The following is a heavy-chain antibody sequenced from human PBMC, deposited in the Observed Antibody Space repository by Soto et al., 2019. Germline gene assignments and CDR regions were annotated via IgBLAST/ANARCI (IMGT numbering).Heavy chain of an antibody. CDR3: ARHPERIAEIGWFAP. D-gene: IGHD6-13*01. J-gene: IGHJ5*02. Sequence: PGGSQRLSCAASGFTFSSYSMNWVRQAPGKGLEWVSYISSSSSTIYYADSVKGRFTISRDNAKNSLYLQMNSLRAEDTAVYYCARHPERIAEIGWFAPWGQGTLVTVSS. CDR2: ISSSSSTI. V-gene: IGHV3-48*01. CDR1: GFTFSSYS.